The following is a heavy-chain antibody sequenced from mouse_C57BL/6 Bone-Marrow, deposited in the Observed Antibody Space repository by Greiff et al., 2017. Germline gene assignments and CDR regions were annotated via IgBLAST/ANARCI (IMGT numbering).Heavy chain of an antibody. CDR1: GYTFTSYW. Sequence: QVQLQQPGAELVRPGSSVKLSCKASGYTFTSYWMHWVKQRPIQGLEWIGNIDPSDSETHYNQKFKDKATLTVDKSSSTAYMQLSRLTSEDSAVYYCARELRYSFYYFDYWGQGTTLTVSS. CDR2: IDPSDSET. V-gene: IGHV1-52*01. CDR3: ARELRYSFYYFDY. D-gene: IGHD1-1*01. J-gene: IGHJ2*01.